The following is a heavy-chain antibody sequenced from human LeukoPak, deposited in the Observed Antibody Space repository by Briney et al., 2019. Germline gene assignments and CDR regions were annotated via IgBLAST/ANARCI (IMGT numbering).Heavy chain of an antibody. CDR3: ARSHYYYDSSGYYYLDY. V-gene: IGHV1-69*01. Sequence: GASVKVSCKASGGTFSSYAISWVRQAPGQGLEWMGGIIPIFGTANYAQKFQGRVTITADESTSTAYMELSSLRSEDTAVYYCARSHYYYDSSGYYYLDYWGQGTLVTVSS. J-gene: IGHJ4*02. CDR2: IIPIFGTA. CDR1: GGTFSSYA. D-gene: IGHD3-22*01.